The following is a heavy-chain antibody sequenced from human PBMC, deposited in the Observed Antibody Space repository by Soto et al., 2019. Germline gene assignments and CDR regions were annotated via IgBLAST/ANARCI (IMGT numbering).Heavy chain of an antibody. V-gene: IGHV6-1*01. CDR3: ARDDPSRDGYNSPFDY. J-gene: IGHJ4*02. CDR1: GDSVSSNSAA. D-gene: IGHD5-12*01. Sequence: SQTLSLTCAISGDSVSSNSAAWNWIRQSPSRGLEWLGRTYYRSKWYNHYAVSVKSRITINPDTSKNQFSLQLNSVTPEDTAVYYCARDDPSRDGYNSPFDYWGQGTLVTVSS. CDR2: TYYRSKWYN.